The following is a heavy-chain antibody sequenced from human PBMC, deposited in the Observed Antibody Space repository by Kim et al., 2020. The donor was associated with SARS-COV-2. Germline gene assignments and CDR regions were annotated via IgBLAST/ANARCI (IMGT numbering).Heavy chain of an antibody. CDR2: IKQDGSET. J-gene: IGHJ4*02. CDR3: ARDLFDIVVVVAATTVGFDY. D-gene: IGHD2-15*01. CDR1: GFTFSSYW. Sequence: GGSLRLSCAVSGFTFSSYWMSWVRQAPGKGLEWVANIKQDGSETYYVDSVKGRFTISRDNAKNSLYLQMNSLRAEDTAVYYCARDLFDIVVVVAATTVGFDYWGQGTLVTVSS. V-gene: IGHV3-7*01.